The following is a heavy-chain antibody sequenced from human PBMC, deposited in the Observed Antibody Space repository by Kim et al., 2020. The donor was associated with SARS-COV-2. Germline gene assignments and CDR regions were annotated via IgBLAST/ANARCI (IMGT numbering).Heavy chain of an antibody. CDR1: GYPFTGYY. Sequence: ASVKVSCKASGYPFTGYYIHWVRQAPGQGLEWMGRVNPNNGDRDYAQKFQGRVTMTRDTSISTVYMDLNSLKFDDTAVYYCARGEGYCSAWWGQGTLVTV. J-gene: IGHJ4*02. CDR2: VNPNNGDR. D-gene: IGHD6-19*01. CDR3: ARGEGYCSAW. V-gene: IGHV1-2*06.